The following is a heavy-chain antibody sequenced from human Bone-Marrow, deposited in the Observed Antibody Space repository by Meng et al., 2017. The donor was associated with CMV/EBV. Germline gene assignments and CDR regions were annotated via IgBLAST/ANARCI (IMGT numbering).Heavy chain of an antibody. CDR1: GFTFSSYA. V-gene: IGHV3-23*01. CDR2: ISGSGGST. Sequence: GESLKISCAASGFTFSSYAMSWVRQAPGKGLEWVSAISGSGGSTYYADSVKGRFTISRDNAKNSLYLQMNSLRAEDTALYYCARDLLAGPSSYYYYGMDVWGQGTTVTVSS. CDR3: ARDLLAGPSSYYYYGMDV. J-gene: IGHJ6*02. D-gene: IGHD6-19*01.